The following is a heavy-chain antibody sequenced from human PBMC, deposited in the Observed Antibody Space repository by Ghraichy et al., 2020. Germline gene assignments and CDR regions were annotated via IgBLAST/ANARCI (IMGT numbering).Heavy chain of an antibody. V-gene: IGHV3-11*01. D-gene: IGHD3-10*01. CDR2: ISSSGSTI. CDR1: GFTFSDDY. J-gene: IGHJ6*02. CDR3: ARDSQGSGSYYNPSPHSGMDV. Sequence: GGSLRLSCAASGFTFSDDYMSWIRQAPGKGLEWVSYISSSGSTIYYADAVKGRFTISRDNAKNSLYLQMNSLRAEDTAVYYCARDSQGSGSYYNPSPHSGMDVWGQGTTVTVSS.